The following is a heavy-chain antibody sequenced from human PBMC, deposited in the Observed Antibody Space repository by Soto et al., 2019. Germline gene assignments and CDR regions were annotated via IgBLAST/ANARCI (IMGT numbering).Heavy chain of an antibody. J-gene: IGHJ6*02. Sequence: QVQLVQSGAEVKKPGASVKVSCKASGYTFTSYGISWVRQAHGQGLEWMGWISAYNGNTNYAQKLQGRVTRTPDTATSTAYMELRSLRSDDTAVYYCASWRDQGYYYYYGMDVWGQGTTVTVSS. CDR1: GYTFTSYG. CDR3: ASWRDQGYYYYYGMDV. V-gene: IGHV1-18*01. CDR2: ISAYNGNT.